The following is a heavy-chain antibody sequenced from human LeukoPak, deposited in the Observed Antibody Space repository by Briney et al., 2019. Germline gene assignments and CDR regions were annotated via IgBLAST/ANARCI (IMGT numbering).Heavy chain of an antibody. J-gene: IGHJ4*02. CDR2: IYHSGST. D-gene: IGHD4-17*01. CDR3: ARDLLDYAHPFDY. Sequence: PSETLSLTCAVSGGSISSGGYSWSWIRQPPGKGLEWIGYIYHSGSTYYNPSLKSRVTISVDRSKNQFSLKLSSVTAADTAVYYCARDLLDYAHPFDYWGQGTLVTVSS. V-gene: IGHV4-30-2*01. CDR1: GGSISSGGYS.